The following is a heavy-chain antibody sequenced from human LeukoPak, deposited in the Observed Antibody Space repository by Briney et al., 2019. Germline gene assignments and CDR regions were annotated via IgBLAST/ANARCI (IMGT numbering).Heavy chain of an antibody. Sequence: ASVKVSCKASGYTFTSYYMHWVRQAPGQGLEWMGIINPSGGSTSYAQKFQGRVTMTRDMSTSTAYMELRSLRSDDTAVYYCARAKGIAVAELPYWGQGTLVTVSS. J-gene: IGHJ4*02. V-gene: IGHV1-46*01. CDR2: INPSGGST. CDR1: GYTFTSYY. D-gene: IGHD6-19*01. CDR3: ARAKGIAVAELPY.